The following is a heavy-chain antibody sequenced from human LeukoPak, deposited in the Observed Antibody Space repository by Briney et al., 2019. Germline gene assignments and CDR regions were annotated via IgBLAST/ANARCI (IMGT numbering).Heavy chain of an antibody. CDR2: INQDGSER. CDR3: AREGCSSTSCYWEDAFDI. V-gene: IGHV3-7*01. J-gene: IGHJ3*02. CDR1: GFTFSSHW. D-gene: IGHD2-2*01. Sequence: PGGSLRLSCAASGFTFSSHWMTWVRQAPGKGLEWVANINQDGSERYYVDSVKGRFTISRDNAKNSLYLQMNSLRAEDTAVYYCAREGCSSTSCYWEDAFDIWGQGTMVTVSS.